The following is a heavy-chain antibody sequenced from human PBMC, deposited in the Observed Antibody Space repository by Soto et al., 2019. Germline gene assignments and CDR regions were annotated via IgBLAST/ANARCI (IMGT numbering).Heavy chain of an antibody. CDR3: ARGIRLQGNHHFDN. CDR2: NWYDGTTK. Sequence: QVQLAESGGGVGQPGRSLRLSCTASGFVFRSYDMHWVRQAPGKGLQWVAVNWYDGTTKYYSDSVKGRLTISRDNSQNTVYLQMNNLRAQDTAVYFCARGIRLQGNHHFDNWGQGTLVSFSS. J-gene: IGHJ4*02. V-gene: IGHV3-33*01. CDR1: GFVFRSYD.